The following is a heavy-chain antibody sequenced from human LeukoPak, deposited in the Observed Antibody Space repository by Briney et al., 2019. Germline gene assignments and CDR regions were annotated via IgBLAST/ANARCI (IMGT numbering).Heavy chain of an antibody. CDR1: GYTFTGYC. CDR2: IIPIFGTA. D-gene: IGHD3-22*01. CDR3: ARDAWYYYDSSGYYHEAY. J-gene: IGHJ4*02. V-gene: IGHV1-69*05. Sequence: VASVKVSCKASGYTFTGYCMHWVRQAPGQGLEWMGRIIPIFGTANYAQKFQGRVTITTDESTSTAYMELSSLRSEDTAVYYCARDAWYYYDSSGYYHEAYWGQGTLVTVSS.